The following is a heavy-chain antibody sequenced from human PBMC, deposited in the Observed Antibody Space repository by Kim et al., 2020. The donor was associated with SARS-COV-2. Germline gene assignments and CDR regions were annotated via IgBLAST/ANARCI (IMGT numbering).Heavy chain of an antibody. V-gene: IGHV4-59*01. D-gene: IGHD3-10*01. CDR2: YSGST. CDR3: ARDFGDY. J-gene: IGHJ4*02. Sequence: YSGSTNYNPSLKSRVTISVDTSKNQFSLKLSSVTAADTAVYYCARDFGDYWGQGTLVTVSS.